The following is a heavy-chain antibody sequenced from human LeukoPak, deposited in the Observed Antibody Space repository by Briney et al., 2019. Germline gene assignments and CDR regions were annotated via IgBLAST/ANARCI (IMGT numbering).Heavy chain of an antibody. V-gene: IGHV4-31*03. CDR1: GGSISSGGYY. J-gene: IGHJ4*02. Sequence: SETLSLTCTVSGGSISSGGYYWSWIRQHPGKGLEWIVYIYYSGSTYYNPSLQRRVTISVDTSKNQFSLKLSSVTAADTAVYYCARRRGDFWSDYYAFDYWGQGTLVTISS. CDR3: ARRRGDFWSDYYAFDY. D-gene: IGHD3-3*01. CDR2: IYYSGST.